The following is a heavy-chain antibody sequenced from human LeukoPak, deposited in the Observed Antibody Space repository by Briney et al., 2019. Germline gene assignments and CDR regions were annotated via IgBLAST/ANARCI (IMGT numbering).Heavy chain of an antibody. CDR3: ARTGVHYDYVWDSYRGGWYFDY. CDR2: IKQDGSEK. V-gene: IGHV3-7*01. D-gene: IGHD3-16*02. J-gene: IGHJ4*02. Sequence: VGSLRLSCAASGFTFSSYWMSWVRQAPGKGLEWVANIKQDGSEKYYVDSVKGLFTISRDNAKNSLYLQMNRLRAENTGVYYWARTGVHYDYVWDSYRGGWYFDYWGQGTLVTVSS. CDR1: GFTFSSYW.